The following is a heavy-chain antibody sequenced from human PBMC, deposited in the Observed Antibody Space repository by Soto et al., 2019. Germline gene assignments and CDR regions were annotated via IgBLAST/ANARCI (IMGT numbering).Heavy chain of an antibody. Sequence: QGHLVQSGAEVKEPGASVKISCKASRYTFTAYAIHWLRQAPGQSLEWLGWSDTGNQNTKYSPAFQDRVTNTADTCANRAAMELSSLSFEDTAVYYCARDAKWDPRGVEAQQDDYFDSWGQGTLVTVSA. CDR2: SDTGNQNT. D-gene: IGHD1-26*01. J-gene: IGHJ4*02. CDR3: ARDAKWDPRGVEAQQDDYFDS. V-gene: IGHV1-3*04. CDR1: RYTFTAYA.